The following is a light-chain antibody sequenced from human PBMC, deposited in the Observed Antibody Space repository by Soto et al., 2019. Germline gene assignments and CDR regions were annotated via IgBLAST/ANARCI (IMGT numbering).Light chain of an antibody. CDR1: QSVSTKF. CDR2: GVS. Sequence: EIVLTQSPGTLSLSPGERAALSCRASQSVSTKFLAWYQQKPGQAPRVIIFGVSTRASATPDRFRGSGSGTYFTLTISRLEPDDFAVYYCQQYGSSPSVTFGQGTRLEIK. J-gene: IGKJ5*01. V-gene: IGKV3-20*01. CDR3: QQYGSSPSVT.